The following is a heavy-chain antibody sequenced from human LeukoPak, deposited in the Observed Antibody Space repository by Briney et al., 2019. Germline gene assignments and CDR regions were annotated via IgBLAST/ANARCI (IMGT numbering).Heavy chain of an antibody. Sequence: PGGSLRLSCTASGFTFSGYGMHWVRQAPGKGLEWVTLIWYGGSNEFYADSVKGRFTISRDNSKNTLYVQMNSLRGEDTAVYYCARASSVFGVVQFDYWGQGTLVTVSS. CDR3: ARASSVFGVVQFDY. CDR2: IWYGGSNE. J-gene: IGHJ4*02. V-gene: IGHV3-33*01. CDR1: GFTFSGYG. D-gene: IGHD3-3*01.